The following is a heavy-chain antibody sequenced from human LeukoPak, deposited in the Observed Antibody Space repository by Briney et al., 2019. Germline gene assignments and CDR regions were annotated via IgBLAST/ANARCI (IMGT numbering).Heavy chain of an antibody. CDR3: AKDQNPVRGVTQLDY. D-gene: IGHD3-10*01. CDR1: GFTFSSYG. Sequence: GGSLRLSCAASGFTFSSYGMHWVRQAPGKGLEWVAVISYDGSNKYYADSVKGRFTISRDNSKNTLYLQMNSLRAGDTAVYYCAKDQNPVRGVTQLDYWGQGTLVTVSS. V-gene: IGHV3-30*18. J-gene: IGHJ4*02. CDR2: ISYDGSNK.